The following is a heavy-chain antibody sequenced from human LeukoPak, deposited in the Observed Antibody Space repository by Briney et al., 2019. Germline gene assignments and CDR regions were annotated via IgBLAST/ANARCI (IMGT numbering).Heavy chain of an antibody. CDR1: GYTFTSYD. Sequence: ASVKVSCKASGYTFTSYDINWVRQATGQGLEWMGWMNPNSGNTGYAQKFQGRVTMTRNTSISTAYMELSSLRSEDTAVYYCARVESGSYYKYYGMDVWGQGTTVTVSS. D-gene: IGHD1-26*01. V-gene: IGHV1-8*01. J-gene: IGHJ6*02. CDR2: MNPNSGNT. CDR3: ARVESGSYYKYYGMDV.